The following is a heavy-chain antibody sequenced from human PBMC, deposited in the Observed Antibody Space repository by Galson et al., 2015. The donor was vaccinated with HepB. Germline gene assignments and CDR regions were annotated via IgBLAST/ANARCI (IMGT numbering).Heavy chain of an antibody. CDR2: INWNGGST. D-gene: IGHD3-22*01. CDR3: ARAEGNYYDSSGYYYPFDY. V-gene: IGHV3-20*04. J-gene: IGHJ4*02. Sequence: SLRLSCAASGFTFDDYGMSWVRQAPGKGLEWVSGINWNGGSTGYADSVKGRFTISRDNAKNSLYLQMNSLRAEDTALYYCARAEGNYYDSSGYYYPFDYWGQGTLVTVSS. CDR1: GFTFDDYG.